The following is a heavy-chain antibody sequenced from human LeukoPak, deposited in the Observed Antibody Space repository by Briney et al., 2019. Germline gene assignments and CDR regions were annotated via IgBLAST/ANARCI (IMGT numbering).Heavy chain of an antibody. V-gene: IGHV3-21*01. D-gene: IGHD4-17*01. CDR1: GFTFTNYS. Sequence: PGGSLRFSCAAAGFTFTNYSMNWVRQAPGKGLEWVSTISSDSGHIYYADSVKGRFTISRDNAENSLYLQINSLRAEDTAVYYCARTPGYGDSGMFDYWGQGTLVTVSS. CDR2: ISSDSGHI. J-gene: IGHJ4*02. CDR3: ARTPGYGDSGMFDY.